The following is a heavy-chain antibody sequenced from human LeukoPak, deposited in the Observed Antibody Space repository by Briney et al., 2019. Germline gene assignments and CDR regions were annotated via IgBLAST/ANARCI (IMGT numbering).Heavy chain of an antibody. V-gene: IGHV3-30-3*01. D-gene: IGHD4/OR15-4a*01. J-gene: IGHJ4*02. CDR3: ARDRSANSRVYYFDY. Sequence: GMSLRLSCAASGFTFSAYAMHGVRQAPGKGLEWVAIISYDGNIKYQADSVKGRFTISRDDSKNTLYLQMNSLRAEDTAVYYCARDRSANSRVYYFDYWGQGTLVTVSS. CDR1: GFTFSAYA. CDR2: ISYDGNIK.